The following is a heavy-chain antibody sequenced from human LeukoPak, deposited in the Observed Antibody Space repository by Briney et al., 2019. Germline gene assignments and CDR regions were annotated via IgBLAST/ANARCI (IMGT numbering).Heavy chain of an antibody. CDR3: ARGSGDCSSTSCPSDAFDI. CDR2: MNPNSGNT. V-gene: IGHV1-8*01. J-gene: IGHJ3*02. Sequence: ASVKVSCKASGYTFTSYDIDWVRQATGQGLEWMGWMNPNSGNTGYAQKFQGRVTMTRNTSISTAYMELSSLRSEDTAVYYCARGSGDCSSTSCPSDAFDIWGQGTMVTVSS. D-gene: IGHD2-2*01. CDR1: GYTFTSYD.